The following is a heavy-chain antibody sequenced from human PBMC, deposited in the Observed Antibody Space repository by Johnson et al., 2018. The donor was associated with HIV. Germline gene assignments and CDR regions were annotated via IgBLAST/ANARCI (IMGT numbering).Heavy chain of an antibody. J-gene: IGHJ3*02. V-gene: IGHV3-30*02. Sequence: QVQLVESGGGVVQPGGSLRLSCAASGFTFSSYGMHWVRQAPGKGLEWVAFIRYDGSIKYYVDSVKGRFTISRDNSKNTLYLQMNSLRAEDTAVYYCDCIVGATRDAFDICGQGTMVTVSS. CDR2: IRYDGSIK. D-gene: IGHD1-26*01. CDR3: DCIVGATRDAFDI. CDR1: GFTFSSYG.